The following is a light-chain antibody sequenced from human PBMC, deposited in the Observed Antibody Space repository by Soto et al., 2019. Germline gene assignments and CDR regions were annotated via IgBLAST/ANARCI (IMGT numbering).Light chain of an antibody. CDR2: EVT. CDR3: SSCTSSSTLV. V-gene: IGLV2-14*01. Sequence: QSALTQPASVSGSPGQSITISCTGTSSDVGGCSFVSWYQQHPGKAPKLIIYEVTNRPLGVSNRFSGSKSGNTASLTISGLQAEDEADYYCSSCTSSSTLVFGVGTKLT. CDR1: SSDVGGCSF. J-gene: IGLJ1*01.